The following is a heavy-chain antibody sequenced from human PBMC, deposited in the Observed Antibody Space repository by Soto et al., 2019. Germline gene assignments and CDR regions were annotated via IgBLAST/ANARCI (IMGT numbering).Heavy chain of an antibody. D-gene: IGHD1-26*01. V-gene: IGHV4-38-2*02. CDR1: GYSISSGYY. CDR2: IYHSGST. J-gene: IGHJ6*02. Sequence: PSETLSLTCAVSGYSISSGYYWGWIRQPPGKGLEWIGSIYHSGSTYYNPSLKSRVTISVDTSKNQFSLKLSSVTAADTAVYYCARDRGGATSLIENYYYYGMDVWGQGTTVTVSS. CDR3: ARDRGGATSLIENYYYYGMDV.